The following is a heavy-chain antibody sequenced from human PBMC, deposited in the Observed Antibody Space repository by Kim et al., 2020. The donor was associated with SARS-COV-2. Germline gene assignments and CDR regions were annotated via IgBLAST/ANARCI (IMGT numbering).Heavy chain of an antibody. D-gene: IGHD5-12*01. Sequence: ASVKVSCKASGYTFTSYAMNWVRQAPGQGLEWMGWINTNTGNPTYAQGFTGRFVFSLDTSVSTAYLQISSLKAEDTAVYYCATDLAYGGYVFPFDYWGQGTLVTVSS. CDR1: GYTFTSYA. V-gene: IGHV7-4-1*02. CDR2: INTNTGNP. CDR3: ATDLAYGGYVFPFDY. J-gene: IGHJ4*02.